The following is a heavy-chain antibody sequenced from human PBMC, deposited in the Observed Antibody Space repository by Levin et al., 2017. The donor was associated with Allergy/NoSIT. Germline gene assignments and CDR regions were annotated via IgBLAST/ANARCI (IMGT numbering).Heavy chain of an antibody. CDR3: ARPHSIAAAAHGDYYSYGMDV. V-gene: IGHV3-30-3*01. D-gene: IGHD6-13*01. CDR2: ISHDGSEK. Sequence: QAGESLKISCAASGFSFSGYALHWVRQAPGKGLEWVAVISHDGSEKYYADSMKGRFTISRDNSKNTLFLQVNSLRAEDTAVYYCARPHSIAAAAHGDYYSYGMDVWGQGTTVTVSS. J-gene: IGHJ6*02. CDR1: GFSFSGYA.